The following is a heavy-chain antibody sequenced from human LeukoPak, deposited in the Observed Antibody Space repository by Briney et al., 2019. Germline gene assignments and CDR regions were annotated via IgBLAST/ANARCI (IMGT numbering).Heavy chain of an antibody. J-gene: IGHJ6*02. V-gene: IGHV4-39*01. D-gene: IGHD2-2*01. CDR2: IYNSGST. CDR3: ARSGQDCSSTSCSSYYYYGLDV. Sequence: SETLSLTCSVSGGSISSSTYYWGWIRQPPGKGLEWIGNIYNSGSTYYNPSLKSRVTISVDTSKNQFSLKLSSVTAADTAVYFCARSGQDCSSTSCSSYYYYGLDVWGQGTTVTVSS. CDR1: GGSISSSTYY.